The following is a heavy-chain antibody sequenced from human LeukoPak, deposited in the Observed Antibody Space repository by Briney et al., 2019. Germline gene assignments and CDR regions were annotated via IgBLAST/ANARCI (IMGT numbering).Heavy chain of an antibody. D-gene: IGHD3-9*01. V-gene: IGHV7-4-1*02. CDR3: ARTWGTEYYDILTGLGYFDY. Sequence: ASVKVSCKASGYTFTSYAMNWVRQAPGQGLEWMGWINTNTGNPTYAQGFTGRFVFSLDTTVSTAYLQISSLKAEDTAVYYCARTWGTEYYDILTGLGYFDYWGQGTLVTVSS. J-gene: IGHJ4*02. CDR1: GYTFTSYA. CDR2: INTNTGNP.